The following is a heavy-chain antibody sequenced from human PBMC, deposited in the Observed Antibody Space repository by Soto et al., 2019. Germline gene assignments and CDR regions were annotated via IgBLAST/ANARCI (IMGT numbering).Heavy chain of an antibody. Sequence: GGSLRLSCAASGFTFSSYWMSWVRQAPGKGLKWVANIEQDGSEKHYVDSVKGRFTISRDNAKNSLYLQMNSLRAEDMAVYYCARDMAIFDYWGQGILVTVSS. D-gene: IGHD3-10*01. CDR1: GFTFSSYW. J-gene: IGHJ4*02. CDR3: ARDMAIFDY. V-gene: IGHV3-7*03. CDR2: IEQDGSEK.